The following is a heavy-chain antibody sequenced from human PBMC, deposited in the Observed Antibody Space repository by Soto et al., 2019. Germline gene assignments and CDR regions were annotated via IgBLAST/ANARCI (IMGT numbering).Heavy chain of an antibody. J-gene: IGHJ5*02. V-gene: IGHV3-30-3*01. CDR1: GISFSRKA. Sequence: PVGSLRLSCAASGISFSRKAMHWVRQAPGKGLEWVSIISYDGSNKYYADSVKGRFTISRDNAKNSLYPQMNSLRAEDTAVYYCAREGYCSSTSCYPGGWFDPWGQGTLVTVSS. CDR2: ISYDGSNK. D-gene: IGHD2-2*01. CDR3: AREGYCSSTSCYPGGWFDP.